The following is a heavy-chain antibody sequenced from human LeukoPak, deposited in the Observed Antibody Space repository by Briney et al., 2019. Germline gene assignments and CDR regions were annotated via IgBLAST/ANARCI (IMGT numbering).Heavy chain of an antibody. CDR2: INPNSGGT. D-gene: IGHD1-1*01. Sequence: ASVKVSCKASGYTFTGYYMHWVRQAPGQGLEWMGWINPNSGGTNYAQKFQGRVTMTRDTSISTAYMELSRLRSDDTAVYYCAYNRIRASGLKGGWFDPWGQGTLVTVSS. CDR3: AYNRIRASGLKGGWFDP. CDR1: GYTFTGYY. J-gene: IGHJ5*02. V-gene: IGHV1-2*02.